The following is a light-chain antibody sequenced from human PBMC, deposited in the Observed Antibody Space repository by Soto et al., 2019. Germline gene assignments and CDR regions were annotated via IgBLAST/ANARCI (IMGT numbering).Light chain of an antibody. CDR2: AAS. V-gene: IGKV1-9*01. CDR3: QQLKSNLIT. Sequence: DIQLTQSPSFLSASVGDRVTITCRASQGINRFLAWYQQKPGKAPKLLIYAASTLQSGVPSRFSGSESGTEFTLTISSLQPEDFAIYYCQQLKSNLITFGQGTRLEIK. CDR1: QGINRF. J-gene: IGKJ5*01.